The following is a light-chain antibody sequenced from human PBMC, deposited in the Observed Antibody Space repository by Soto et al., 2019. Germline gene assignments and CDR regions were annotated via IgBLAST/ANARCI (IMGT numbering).Light chain of an antibody. J-gene: IGLJ2*01. CDR2: EVT. Sequence: QSVLTQPASVSGSPGQSISISCNGTSSDVGIYDYVSWYQHHPGKAPKLMVYEVTNRPSGVSNRFSGSKSGNTASLTISGLQAEDEADYYRSSFSSDSTPLVFGGGTKLTVL. CDR3: SSFSSDSTPLV. V-gene: IGLV2-14*01. CDR1: SSDVGIYDY.